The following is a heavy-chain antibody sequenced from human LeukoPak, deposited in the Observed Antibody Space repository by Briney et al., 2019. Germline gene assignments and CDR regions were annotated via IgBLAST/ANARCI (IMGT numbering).Heavy chain of an antibody. CDR1: GYTFTGYY. CDR3: ASRLLGVVNDY. D-gene: IGHD3-3*01. Sequence: ASVKVSCKASGYTFTGYYMHWVRQAPGQGLEWMGRINPSSGGTNYAQKFQGRVTMTRDTSISTAYMELSRLRSDDTAVYYCASRLLGVVNDYWGQGTLVTVSS. V-gene: IGHV1-2*06. CDR2: INPSSGGT. J-gene: IGHJ4*02.